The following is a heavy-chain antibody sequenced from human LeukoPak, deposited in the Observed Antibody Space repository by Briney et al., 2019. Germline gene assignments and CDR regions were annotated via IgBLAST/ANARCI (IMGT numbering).Heavy chain of an antibody. CDR1: GFTFSSYW. D-gene: IGHD4-23*01. CDR2: IKQDGSEK. CDR3: ARDLRWSIGGHDY. Sequence: GGSLRLSCAASGFTFSSYWMSWVRQAPGKGLEWVANIKQDGSEKYYVDSVKGRFTISRDNAKNSLYLQMNSLRAEDTAMYYCARDLRWSIGGHDYWGQGTLVTVSS. V-gene: IGHV3-7*01. J-gene: IGHJ4*02.